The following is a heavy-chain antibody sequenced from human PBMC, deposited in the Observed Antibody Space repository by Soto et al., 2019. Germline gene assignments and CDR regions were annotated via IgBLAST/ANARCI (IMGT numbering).Heavy chain of an antibody. CDR1: GFTFSSYG. D-gene: IGHD6-19*01. CDR2: ISYDGNNK. Sequence: GGSLRLSCVASGFTFSSYGMHWVRQAPGKGLEWVAVISYDGNNKYHVDSVKGRFTISRDNSKNTLYLQMNSLRAEDTAVYYCANVDSSGWYPYYYYGMDVWGQGTTVTVSS. V-gene: IGHV3-30*18. J-gene: IGHJ6*02. CDR3: ANVDSSGWYPYYYYGMDV.